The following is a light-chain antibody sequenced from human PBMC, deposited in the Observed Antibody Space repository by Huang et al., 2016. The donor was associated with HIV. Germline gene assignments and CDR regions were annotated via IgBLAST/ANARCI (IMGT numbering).Light chain of an antibody. V-gene: IGKV2D-29*01. Sequence: DIVMTQTPLSLSVTPEQPASISCKSSQSLRHSDGKTYLYWDLQKPGQPPQLLIYEVSNRFSGVQDRCSGSGSGTDFTVKISRVEAEDVGVYYCMHSTQHPYTFGQGTKLGIK. CDR3: MHSTQHPYT. CDR1: QSLRHSDGKTY. CDR2: EVS. J-gene: IGKJ2*01.